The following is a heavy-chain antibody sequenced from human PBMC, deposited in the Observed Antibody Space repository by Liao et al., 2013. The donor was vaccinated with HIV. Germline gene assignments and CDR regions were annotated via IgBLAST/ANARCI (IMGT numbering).Heavy chain of an antibody. CDR3: ARAVSSDNYHDAFDF. Sequence: QLQLQESGPGLVKPSETLSLTCTVSGGSISSSSYYWGWIRQTPGKGLEWIGYFYHSGTTFYNPSLMSRVSISVDRSRNQFSLRLTSVTAADTAVYFCARAVSSDNYHDAFDFWGRGTMVAVSS. CDR2: FYHSGTT. J-gene: IGHJ3*01. V-gene: IGHV4-39*07. D-gene: IGHD6-19*01. CDR1: GGSISSSSYY.